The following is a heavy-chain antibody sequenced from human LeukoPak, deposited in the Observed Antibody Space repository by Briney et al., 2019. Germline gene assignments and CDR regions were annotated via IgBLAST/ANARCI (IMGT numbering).Heavy chain of an antibody. CDR2: ISVYNSNT. D-gene: IGHD3-22*01. J-gene: IGHJ5*02. V-gene: IGHV1-18*01. Sequence: ASLKVSCKASGYTFTSYGISWVRQAPGQGLEWMGWISVYNSNTNYVQKLQGRVTMTTDTSTSTAYMELRSLRSDDTAVYYCATGPYYYDSSGYGTGSGFDPWGQGTLVT. CDR1: GYTFTSYG. CDR3: ATGPYYYDSSGYGTGSGFDP.